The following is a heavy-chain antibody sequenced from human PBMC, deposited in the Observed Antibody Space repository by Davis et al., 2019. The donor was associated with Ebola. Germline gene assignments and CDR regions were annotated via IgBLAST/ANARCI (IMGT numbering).Heavy chain of an antibody. J-gene: IGHJ4*02. V-gene: IGHV4-34*01. CDR2: IYHSGST. CDR1: GGSFSGYY. CDR3: AREIGYCTGGVCYTNYFDY. D-gene: IGHD2-8*02. Sequence: SETLSLTCAVYGGSFSGYYWSWIRQPPGKGLEWIGEIYHSGSTNYNPSLKSRVTISVDKSKNQFSLKLSSVTAADTAVYYCAREIGYCTGGVCYTNYFDYWGQGTLVTVSS.